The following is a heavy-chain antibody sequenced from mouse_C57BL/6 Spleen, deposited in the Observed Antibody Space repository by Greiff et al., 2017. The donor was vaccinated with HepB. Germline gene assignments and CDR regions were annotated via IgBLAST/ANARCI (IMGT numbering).Heavy chain of an antibody. V-gene: IGHV5-17*01. J-gene: IGHJ1*03. CDR1: GFTFSDYG. Sequence: EVKLVESGGGLVKPGGSLKLSCAASGFTFSDYGMHWVRQAPEKGLEWVAYISSGSSTIYYADTVKGRFTISRDNAKNTLFLQMTSLRSEDTAMYYCAMPDGYSVYWYFDVWGTVTTVTVSS. CDR2: ISSGSSTI. D-gene: IGHD2-3*01. CDR3: AMPDGYSVYWYFDV.